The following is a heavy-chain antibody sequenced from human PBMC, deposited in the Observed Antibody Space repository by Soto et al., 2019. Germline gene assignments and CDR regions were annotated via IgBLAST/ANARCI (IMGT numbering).Heavy chain of an antibody. V-gene: IGHV1-69*13. CDR3: ARVKYYYDSSGYYYESYYYYGMDV. J-gene: IGHJ6*02. Sequence: SVKVSCKASGGTFSSYAISWVRQAPGQGLEWMGGIIPIFGTANYAQKFQGRVTITADESTSTAYMELSSLRSEDTAVYYCARVKYYYDSSGYYYESYYYYGMDVWGQGTTVTVSS. D-gene: IGHD3-22*01. CDR1: GGTFSSYA. CDR2: IIPIFGTA.